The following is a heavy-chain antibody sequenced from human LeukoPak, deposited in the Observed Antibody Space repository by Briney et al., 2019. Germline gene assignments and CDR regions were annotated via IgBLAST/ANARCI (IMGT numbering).Heavy chain of an antibody. Sequence: GGSLRLSCAASRFTFSSYSMNWVRQAPGKGLEWVSSISSSSSYIYYADSVKGRFTISRDNAKNSLYLQMNSLRAEDTAVYYCARELAGGSFDYWGQGTLVTVSS. J-gene: IGHJ4*02. CDR3: ARELAGGSFDY. CDR1: RFTFSSYS. D-gene: IGHD7-27*01. V-gene: IGHV3-21*01. CDR2: ISSSSSYI.